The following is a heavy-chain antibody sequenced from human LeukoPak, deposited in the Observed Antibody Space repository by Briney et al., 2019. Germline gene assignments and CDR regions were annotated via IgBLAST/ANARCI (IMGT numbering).Heavy chain of an antibody. CDR1: GGSFSGYY. CDR2: INHSGST. Sequence: SETLSLSCAAYGGSFSGYYWSWIRQPPGKGLEWIGEINHSGSTNYNPSLKSRVTISVDTSKNQFSLKLSSVTAADTAVYYCARVAQVWWGYYFDYWGQGTLVTVSS. D-gene: IGHD1-26*01. CDR3: ARVAQVWWGYYFDY. V-gene: IGHV4-34*01. J-gene: IGHJ4*02.